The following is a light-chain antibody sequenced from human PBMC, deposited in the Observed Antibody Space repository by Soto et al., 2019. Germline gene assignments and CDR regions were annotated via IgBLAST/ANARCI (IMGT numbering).Light chain of an antibody. CDR1: SSDVGRYNY. Sequence: QSALTQPASVSGSPGQSVTISCTGTSSDVGRYNYVSWYQQYPGKAPKLIIYEVTTRPSGVSNRFSGSKSGNTASLTISGLQAEDEAYYYCTSYTSSNTLVVFGGGTKLTVL. CDR2: EVT. V-gene: IGLV2-14*01. CDR3: TSYTSSNTLVV. J-gene: IGLJ2*01.